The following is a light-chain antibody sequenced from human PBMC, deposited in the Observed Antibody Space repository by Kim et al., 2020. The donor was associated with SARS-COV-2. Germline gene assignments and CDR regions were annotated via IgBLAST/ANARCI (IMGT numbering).Light chain of an antibody. CDR3: QQYGDSPWT. CDR1: QSVSRSY. J-gene: IGKJ1*01. V-gene: IGKV3-20*01. Sequence: SPGDGATLSCRASQSVSRSYLAWYQQKAGQAPRLLVYGASRRATGIPDRFSGSGSRTDFTLTISRLEPEDFAVFYCQQYGDSPWTFGQGTKVDIK. CDR2: GAS.